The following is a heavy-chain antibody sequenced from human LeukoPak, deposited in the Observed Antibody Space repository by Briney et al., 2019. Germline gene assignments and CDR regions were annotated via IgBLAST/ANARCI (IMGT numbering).Heavy chain of an antibody. CDR3: ARDLDGYNQRYFDY. D-gene: IGHD5-24*01. CDR2: ISAYNGDT. J-gene: IGHJ4*02. Sequence: GASVKVSCKASGYTFTSYGISWVRQAPGQGLEWMGWISAYNGDTNYAQKLQGRVTMTTDTSTSTAYMELRSLRSDDTAVYYCARDLDGYNQRYFDYWGQETLVTVSS. V-gene: IGHV1-18*01. CDR1: GYTFTSYG.